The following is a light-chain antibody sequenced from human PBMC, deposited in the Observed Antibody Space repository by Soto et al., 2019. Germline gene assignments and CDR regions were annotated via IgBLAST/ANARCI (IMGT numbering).Light chain of an antibody. J-gene: IGLJ1*01. CDR3: CSYAGSYTLYV. CDR1: SSDVGGYNY. Sequence: QSALTQPRSVSGSLGQSVTISCTGTSSDVGGYNYVSWYQQHPGKAPKLMIYDVSKRPSGVPDRFSGSKSGNTAFLTISGLQAEDEADYYCCSYAGSYTLYVFGTGTKVTVL. V-gene: IGLV2-11*01. CDR2: DVS.